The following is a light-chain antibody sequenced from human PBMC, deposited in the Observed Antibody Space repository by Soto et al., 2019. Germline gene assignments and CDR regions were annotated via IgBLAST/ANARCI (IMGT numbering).Light chain of an antibody. CDR1: QSVSTN. V-gene: IGKV3-15*01. CDR3: QQYNDLVT. J-gene: IGKJ4*01. Sequence: VMTQFPVTLSVSPGERATLSCRASQSVSTNLAWYQHKPGQAPRFLIYGASTRATGIPARFSGSGSGTEFTLTISSLQSEDSAVYYCQQYNDLVTFGGGTKVEIK. CDR2: GAS.